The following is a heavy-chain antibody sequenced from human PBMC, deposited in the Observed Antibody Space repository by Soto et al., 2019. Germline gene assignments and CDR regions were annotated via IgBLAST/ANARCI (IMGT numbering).Heavy chain of an antibody. CDR1: GGSISSYY. CDR2: IYYSGST. D-gene: IGHD3-10*01. CDR3: ARARGNNWFDP. J-gene: IGHJ5*02. Sequence: SETLSLTCTVSGGSISSYYWSWIRQPPGKGLEWIGYIYYSGSTNYNPSLKSRVTISVDTSKNQFSLKLRSVTAADTAVYYCARARGNNWFDPWGEGILVTVYS. V-gene: IGHV4-59*12.